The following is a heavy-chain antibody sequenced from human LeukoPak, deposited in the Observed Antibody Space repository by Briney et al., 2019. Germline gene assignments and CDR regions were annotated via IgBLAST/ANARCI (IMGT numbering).Heavy chain of an antibody. V-gene: IGHV3-30*18. CDR3: AKDFSGWDGHYYYYYGMDV. Sequence: PGGSLRLSCAASGFTFSSYGMHWVRQAPGKGLEWVAVISYDGSNKYYADSVKGRFTISRDNSKNTLYLQMNSLRAEDTAVYYCAKDFSGWDGHYYYYYGMDVWGQGTTVTVSS. J-gene: IGHJ6*02. CDR2: ISYDGSNK. D-gene: IGHD6-19*01. CDR1: GFTFSSYG.